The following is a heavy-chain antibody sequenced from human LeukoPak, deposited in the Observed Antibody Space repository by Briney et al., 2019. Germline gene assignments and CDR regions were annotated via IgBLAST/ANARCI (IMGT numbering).Heavy chain of an antibody. V-gene: IGHV3-30*19. Sequence: PGGSLRLSCAASGFTFSSYGMHWVRQAPGKGLEWVAVIWYDGSNKYYADSVKGRFTISRDNSKNTLYLQMNSLRAEDTAVYYCARDYRIQIAPGTHTHYYYYYMDVWGKGTTVSVSS. D-gene: IGHD5-18*01. CDR1: GFTFSSYG. J-gene: IGHJ6*03. CDR2: IWYDGSNK. CDR3: ARDYRIQIAPGTHTHYYYYYMDV.